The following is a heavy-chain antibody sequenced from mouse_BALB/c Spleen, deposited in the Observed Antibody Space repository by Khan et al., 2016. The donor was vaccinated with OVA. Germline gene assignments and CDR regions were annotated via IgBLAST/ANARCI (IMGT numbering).Heavy chain of an antibody. Sequence: VQLKESGPGLVKPSQSLSLTCTVTGYSITSGYGWNWIRQFPGNKLEWMGYISYSGSTKYNPSLKSRISITRDASKNKFFLQLNSWTTEDTATYYCARTARIKYWGQGTTLTVSS. V-gene: IGHV3-2*02. CDR3: ARTARIKY. J-gene: IGHJ2*01. CDR1: GYSITSGYG. CDR2: ISYSGST. D-gene: IGHD1-2*01.